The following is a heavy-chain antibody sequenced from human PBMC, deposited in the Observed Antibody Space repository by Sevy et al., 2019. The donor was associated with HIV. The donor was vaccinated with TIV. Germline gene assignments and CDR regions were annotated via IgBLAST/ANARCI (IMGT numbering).Heavy chain of an antibody. Sequence: GGSLRLSCAASGFTFSSYWMSWVRQAPGKGLEGVANIKQDGSEKYYVDSVKGRFTISRDNAKNSLYLQMNSLRAEDTAVYYCARDRPYSSGWYDYYYGMDVWGQGTTVTVSS. D-gene: IGHD6-19*01. V-gene: IGHV3-7*01. CDR3: ARDRPYSSGWYDYYYGMDV. CDR1: GFTFSSYW. CDR2: IKQDGSEK. J-gene: IGHJ6*02.